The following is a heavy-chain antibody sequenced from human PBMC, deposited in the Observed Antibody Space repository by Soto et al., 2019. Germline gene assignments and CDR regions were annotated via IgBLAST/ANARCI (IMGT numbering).Heavy chain of an antibody. CDR3: ARVVAPQLQLRGGYYYDMDD. V-gene: IGHV1-18*01. Sequence: QVQLVKSGAEVKKPGASVKVSCKASGYTFTSYGISWVRQAPGQGLEWMGWISAYNGNTNYAQKIQGRVTMTTETSTRTGYMELRILRSDDPAVYYCARVVAPQLQLRGGYYYDMDDWGKGTKVTVSS. D-gene: IGHD1-7*01. J-gene: IGHJ6*03. CDR2: ISAYNGNT. CDR1: GYTFTSYG.